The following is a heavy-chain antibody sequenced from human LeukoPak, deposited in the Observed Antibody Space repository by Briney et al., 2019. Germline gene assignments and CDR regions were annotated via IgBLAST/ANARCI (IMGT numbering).Heavy chain of an antibody. Sequence: PSETLSLTCAVYGGSFSGYYWSWIRQPPGKGLEWIGEINHSGSTNYNPSLKSRVTISVDTSKNQFSLKLSSVAAADTAVYYCAGGILTGYTIYYWGQGTLDTVSS. CDR1: GGSFSGYY. CDR3: AGGILTGYTIYY. J-gene: IGHJ4*02. V-gene: IGHV4-34*01. D-gene: IGHD3-9*01. CDR2: INHSGST.